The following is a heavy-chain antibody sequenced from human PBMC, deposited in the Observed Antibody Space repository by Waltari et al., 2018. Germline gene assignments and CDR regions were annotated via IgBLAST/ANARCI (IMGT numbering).Heavy chain of an antibody. CDR2: TNPNSGGT. CDR1: GYTFTGYY. D-gene: IGHD3-22*01. V-gene: IGHV1-2*06. Sequence: QVQLVQSGAEVKKPGASVKVSCKASGYTFTGYYMHWVQQAPGQGLEWMGRTNPNSGGTTQEKKFQGRVTMTRDTAISTAYMELGRLRSDDTAVYYCARDYDSSGFGHYWGQGTLVTV. CDR3: ARDYDSSGFGHY. J-gene: IGHJ4*02.